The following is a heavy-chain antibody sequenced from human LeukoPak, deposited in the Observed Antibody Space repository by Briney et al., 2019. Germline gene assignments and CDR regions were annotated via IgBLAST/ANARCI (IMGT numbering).Heavy chain of an antibody. D-gene: IGHD3-10*01. CDR3: ARGPGSGSYNYHYYYYYYMDV. CDR1: GGTFSSYA. Sequence: ASVKVSCKASGGTFSSYAISWVRQAPGQGLEWMGGIIPIFGTANYAQKFQGRVTITADESTSTAYMELSSLRSEDTAVYYCARGPGSGSYNYHYYYYYYMDVWGKGTTVTISS. CDR2: IIPIFGTA. J-gene: IGHJ6*03. V-gene: IGHV1-69*13.